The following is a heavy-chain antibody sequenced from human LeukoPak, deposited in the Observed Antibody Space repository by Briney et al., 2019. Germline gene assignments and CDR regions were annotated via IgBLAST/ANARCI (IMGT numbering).Heavy chain of an antibody. CDR2: IYTSVST. CDR1: GGYISSYY. V-gene: IGHV4-4*07. D-gene: IGHD6-19*01. J-gene: IGHJ5*02. CDR3: ARGNPVAGRIFALAWFDP. Sequence: PSETLSLTRTVSGGYISSYYRSGLRQPAGKGLKWIGRIYTSVSTNYNPSLKSRVTMSVDTSKKQFSLKLSSVTAADTAVYYCARGNPVAGRIFALAWFDPWGQGTLVIVSS.